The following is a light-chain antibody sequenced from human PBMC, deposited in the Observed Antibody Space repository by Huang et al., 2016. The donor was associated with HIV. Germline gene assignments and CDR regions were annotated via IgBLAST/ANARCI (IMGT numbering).Light chain of an antibody. CDR1: QTVSEH. V-gene: IGKV3-15*01. Sequence: EILLTQSPATLSVSPGAGATLSCRASQTVSEHLAWFQQRPGQAPRLRIYGASNRATGIPARFSGRGSGTEFSLTITNLQSDDFALYFCHQYYTLPRTFGQGTKVEIK. J-gene: IGKJ1*01. CDR3: HQYYTLPRT. CDR2: GAS.